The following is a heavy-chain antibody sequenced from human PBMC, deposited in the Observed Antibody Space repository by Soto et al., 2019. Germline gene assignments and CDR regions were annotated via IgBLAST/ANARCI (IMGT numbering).Heavy chain of an antibody. CDR2: IKQDGSEK. CDR3: ARFCSGGSCYPAFYYFYMDV. Sequence: EVQLVESGGGWVQPGGSLRLSCVASGFTFSNHWMSWVRQAPGKGMEWVASIKQDGSEKYYMDSVKGRFTVSRDKAKNSLYLQMNSLRAEDTAVYYCARFCSGGSCYPAFYYFYMDVWGRGTAVTVSS. CDR1: GFTFSNHW. V-gene: IGHV3-7*01. J-gene: IGHJ6*03. D-gene: IGHD2-15*01.